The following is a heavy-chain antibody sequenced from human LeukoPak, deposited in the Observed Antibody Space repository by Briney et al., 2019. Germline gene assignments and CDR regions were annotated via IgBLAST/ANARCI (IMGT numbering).Heavy chain of an antibody. CDR3: AKDSLPSYSSSWYVADAFDI. D-gene: IGHD6-13*01. J-gene: IGHJ3*02. Sequence: GGSLRLSCAASGFTFSSYAMSWVRQAPGKGLEWVSAIRCSGGSTYYADSVKGRFTISRDDSKNTLYLQMNSLRAEDTAAYYCAKDSLPSYSSSWYVADAFDIWGQGTKVTVSS. CDR1: GFTFSSYA. CDR2: IRCSGGST. V-gene: IGHV3-23*01.